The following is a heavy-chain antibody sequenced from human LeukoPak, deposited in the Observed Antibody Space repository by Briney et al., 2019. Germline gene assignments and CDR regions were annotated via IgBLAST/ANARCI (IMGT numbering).Heavy chain of an antibody. J-gene: IGHJ4*02. CDR3: GRKSAARKTSEFDY. CDR1: GYTFTDYY. Sequence: ASVKVSCKASGYTFTDYYMNWVRQAPGQGLEWMGWIHPNSGGTNYAQKFQGRVTMTRDTSINTAYMELSRLTSDDTAVYYCGRKSAARKTSEFDYWGQGLLVTVSS. V-gene: IGHV1-2*02. CDR2: IHPNSGGT. D-gene: IGHD6-6*01.